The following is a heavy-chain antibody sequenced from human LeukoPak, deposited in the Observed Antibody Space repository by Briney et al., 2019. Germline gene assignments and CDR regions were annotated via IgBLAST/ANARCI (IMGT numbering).Heavy chain of an antibody. CDR3: ARGAVVPAARGDYYYYYYMDV. J-gene: IGHJ6*03. CDR2: IYTSGST. CDR1: GGSFSGYY. D-gene: IGHD2-2*01. Sequence: SETLSLTCAVYGGSFSGYYWSWIRQPPGKGLEWIGRIYTSGSTNYNPSLKSRVTMSVDTSKNQFSLKLSSVTAADTAVYYCARGAVVPAARGDYYYYYYMDVWGKGTTVTVSS. V-gene: IGHV4-59*10.